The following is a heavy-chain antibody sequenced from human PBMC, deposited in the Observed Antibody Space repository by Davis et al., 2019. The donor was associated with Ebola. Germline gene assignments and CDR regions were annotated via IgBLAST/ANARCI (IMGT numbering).Heavy chain of an antibody. CDR2: ISGSGGST. CDR3: ARARYSYGHAEIPINDY. V-gene: IGHV3-23*01. Sequence: GESLKISCAASGFTFSSYAMSWVRQAPGKGLEWVSAISGSGGSTYYADSVKGRFTISRDNAKNSLYLQMNSLRAEDTAVYYCARARYSYGHAEIPINDYWGQGTLVTVSS. D-gene: IGHD5-18*01. CDR1: GFTFSSYA. J-gene: IGHJ4*02.